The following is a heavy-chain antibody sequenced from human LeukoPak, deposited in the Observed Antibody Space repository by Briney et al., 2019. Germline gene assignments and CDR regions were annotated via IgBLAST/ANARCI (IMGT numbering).Heavy chain of an antibody. Sequence: PVGSLRLSCEASGLSFRSYGMSWVRQAPGKGLEWVSGICGSGDNTYYTDSVKGRFTISRDNSKNTLYLQMNSLRVEDTAVYYCANCWTSDGVCLNFDHWGQGALVTVAS. CDR2: ICGSGDNT. CDR1: GLSFRSYG. V-gene: IGHV3-23*01. CDR3: ANCWTSDGVCLNFDH. D-gene: IGHD2-8*01. J-gene: IGHJ4*02.